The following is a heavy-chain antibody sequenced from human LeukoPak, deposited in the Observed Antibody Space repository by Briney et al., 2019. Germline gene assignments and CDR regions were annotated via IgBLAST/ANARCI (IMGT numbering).Heavy chain of an antibody. CDR3: AKGYRNHLLILLDS. V-gene: IGHV3-73*01. CDR1: GFTFSGSA. Sequence: PGGSLRLSCAASGFTFSGSAMHWVRQASGKGLEWVGRIRSKANSYATAYAASVKGRFTISRDDSKNTLYLQMNSLRAADTAVYYCAKGYRNHLLILLDSWGQGTLVTVSS. D-gene: IGHD3-16*01. J-gene: IGHJ5*01. CDR2: IRSKANSYAT.